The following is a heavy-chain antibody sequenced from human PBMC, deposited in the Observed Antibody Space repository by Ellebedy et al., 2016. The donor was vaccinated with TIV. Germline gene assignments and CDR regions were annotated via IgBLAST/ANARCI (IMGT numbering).Heavy chain of an antibody. CDR3: AREPYYPYYFDY. CDR1: GFTYRNSW. V-gene: IGHV3-74*01. J-gene: IGHJ4*02. CDR2: ISDDGSNT. D-gene: IGHD3-22*01. Sequence: HTGGSLRLXCAASGFTYRNSWMSWVRHTPGRGLEWVSRISDDGSNTHYADSVRGRFTISRDNAKNTLFLQMRSLRADDTAVYFCAREPYYPYYFDYWGQGTLVSVSS.